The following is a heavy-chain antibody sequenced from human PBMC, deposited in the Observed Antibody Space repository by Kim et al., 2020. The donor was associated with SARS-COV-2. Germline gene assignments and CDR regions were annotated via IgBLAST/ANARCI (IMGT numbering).Heavy chain of an antibody. CDR2: IYYSGST. J-gene: IGHJ4*01. CDR3: ARVMSGGWSHFDY. V-gene: IGHV4-39*07. CDR1: GGSISSSSYY. Sequence: SETLSLTCTVSGGSISSSSYYWGWIRQPPGKGLEWIGSIYYSGSTYYNPSLKSRVTISVDTSKNQFSLKLSSVTAADTAVYYCARVMSGGWSHFDYWGQGTLVTVSS. D-gene: IGHD6-19*01.